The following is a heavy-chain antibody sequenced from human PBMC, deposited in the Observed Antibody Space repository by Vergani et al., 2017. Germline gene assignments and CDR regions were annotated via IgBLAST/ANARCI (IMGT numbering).Heavy chain of an antibody. CDR2: IRYDGSNP. Sequence: QEQLLQSGGGVVQPGGSLRLSCIGSGYTFGHFDMHWVRQAPGKGLAWVAFIRYDGSNPQYIDSEKGRFTISRDNSKDTLFLQMNGLRPEDTGTYFCAKKGGSLYYYGVDVWGQGTTITVSS. CDR3: AKKGGSLYYYGVDV. D-gene: IGHD1-26*01. V-gene: IGHV3-30*02. CDR1: GYTFGHFD. J-gene: IGHJ6*02.